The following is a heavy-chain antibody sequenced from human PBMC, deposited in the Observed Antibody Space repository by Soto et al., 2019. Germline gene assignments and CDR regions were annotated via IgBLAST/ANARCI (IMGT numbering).Heavy chain of an antibody. CDR1: GFTFSSYS. CDR2: ISSSSSYI. D-gene: IGHD2-2*01. V-gene: IGHV3-21*01. Sequence: EVQLVESGGGLVKPGGSLRLSCAASGFTFSSYSMNWVRQAPGKGLEWVSSISSSSSYIYYADSVKGRFTISRDNAKNSLYLQMNSLRAEDTAVYYCARGPIVVVPAAIPYYFDYWGQGTLVTVSS. J-gene: IGHJ4*02. CDR3: ARGPIVVVPAAIPYYFDY.